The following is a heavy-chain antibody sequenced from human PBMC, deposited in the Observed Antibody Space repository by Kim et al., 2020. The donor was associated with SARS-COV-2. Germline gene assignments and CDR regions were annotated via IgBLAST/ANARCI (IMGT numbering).Heavy chain of an antibody. CDR3: ARWQHGGPPEYFQL. CDR1: GMTFSDFS. J-gene: IGHJ1*01. CDR2: IGATGATI. D-gene: IGHD2-15*01. V-gene: IGHV3-48*02. Sequence: GGSLRLSCAASGMTFSDFSFNWVRQAPGKGLDWVSYIGATGATIYYADSVKGRFTISRDNEKNSLYLEMNSLRDEDSAVYYCARWQHGGPPEYFQLWGQGTLVTVAS.